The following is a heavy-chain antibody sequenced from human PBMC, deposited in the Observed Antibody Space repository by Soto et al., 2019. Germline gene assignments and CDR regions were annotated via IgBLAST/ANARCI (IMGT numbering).Heavy chain of an antibody. CDR3: AQPPPRSTMIVVVNAFDY. V-gene: IGHV3-23*01. D-gene: IGHD3-22*01. CDR2: ISGSGGTT. CDR1: GFTFSSYA. Sequence: EVQLLESGGGLVQPGGSLRLSCAASGFTFSSYAMSWVRQAPGKGLEWVSGISGSGGTTYYADSVKGRFTISRDNSKNTVYLEMTSLRAEDTAVYYFAQPPPRSTMIVVVNAFDYWGQGTLVTVSS. J-gene: IGHJ4*02.